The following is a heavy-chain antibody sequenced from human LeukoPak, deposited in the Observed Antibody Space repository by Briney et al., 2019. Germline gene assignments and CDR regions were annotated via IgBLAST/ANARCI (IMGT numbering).Heavy chain of an antibody. CDR1: GGSISSSSYY. CDR3: ARTGLHSGSYSLVYYYYYMDV. D-gene: IGHD1-26*01. Sequence: PSETLSLTCTVSGGSISSSSYYWGWIRQPPGKGLEWIGSIYYSGSTYYNPSLKSRVTISVDTSKNQFSLKLSSVTAADTAVYYCARTGLHSGSYSLVYYYYYMDVWGKGTTVTVSS. V-gene: IGHV4-39*07. CDR2: IYYSGST. J-gene: IGHJ6*03.